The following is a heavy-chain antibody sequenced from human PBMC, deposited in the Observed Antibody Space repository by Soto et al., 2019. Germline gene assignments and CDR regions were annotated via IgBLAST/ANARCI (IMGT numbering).Heavy chain of an antibody. J-gene: IGHJ4*02. CDR3: ARSQTTVTSYDY. CDR1: GGSISSSNYF. V-gene: IGHV4-39*07. CDR2: MYYSGGT. D-gene: IGHD4-17*01. Sequence: SETLSLTCTVSGGSISSSNYFWGWIRQPPGKGLEWIGSMYYSGGTYYNPSLNSRVTISVDRSKNQFSLKLSSVTAADTAMYYCARSQTTVTSYDYWGQGTLVTVSS.